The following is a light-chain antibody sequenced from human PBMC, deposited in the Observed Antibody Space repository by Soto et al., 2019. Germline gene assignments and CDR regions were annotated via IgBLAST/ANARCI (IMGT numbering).Light chain of an antibody. J-gene: IGKJ4*01. CDR3: QQYGSSPLT. Sequence: EIVLTQSPDTLSLSPGERATLSCRASQSVSSSYLAWYQQKPGQAPRLLTYGASSRATGIPDRFSGSGSGTDFTLTISRLEPEDFAVYYRQQYGSSPLTFGGGTKVDIK. CDR1: QSVSSSY. V-gene: IGKV3-20*01. CDR2: GAS.